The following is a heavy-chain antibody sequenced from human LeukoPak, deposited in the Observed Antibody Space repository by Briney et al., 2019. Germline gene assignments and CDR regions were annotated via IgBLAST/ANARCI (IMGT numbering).Heavy chain of an antibody. CDR1: GFTFSSYS. V-gene: IGHV3-48*01. D-gene: IGHD6-19*01. CDR2: ISSSSSTI. J-gene: IGHJ4*02. CDR3: TTPGYSSGWSGGY. Sequence: PGGSLRLSCAASGFTFSSYSMNWVRQAPGKGLEWVSYISSSSSTIYYADSVKGRFTISRDNAKNSLYLQMNSLKTEDTAVYYCTTPGYSSGWSGGYWGQGTLVTVSS.